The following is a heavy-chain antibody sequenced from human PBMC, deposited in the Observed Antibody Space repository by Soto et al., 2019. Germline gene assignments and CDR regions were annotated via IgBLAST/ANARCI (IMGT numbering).Heavy chain of an antibody. J-gene: IGHJ6*02. CDR3: ARDLGYQLPLPPHYYYYGMDV. D-gene: IGHD2-2*01. CDR2: ISAYNGNT. CDR1: GYTFTSYG. V-gene: IGHV1-18*01. Sequence: QVQLVQSGAEVKKPGASVKVSCKASGYTFTSYGISWVRQAPGHGLEWMGWISAYNGNTNYAQKLQGRVTMTTDTYTSTAYMELRSLRSDDTALYYCARDLGYQLPLPPHYYYYGMDVWGQGTTGTVSS.